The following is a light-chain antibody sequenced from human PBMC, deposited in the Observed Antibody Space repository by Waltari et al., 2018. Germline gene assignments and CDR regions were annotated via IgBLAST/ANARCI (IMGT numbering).Light chain of an antibody. Sequence: EIVLTQSPGTLSLSPGERATVSCRASQSVSSKYLAWYQQKVGQAPRLVIDGASSRATGIPDRFSGSGSGTDFTLTINRLEPEDFAVYYCQQYGSSQGYTFGQGTKLEI. CDR1: QSVSSKY. CDR3: QQYGSSQGYT. V-gene: IGKV3-20*01. J-gene: IGKJ2*01. CDR2: GAS.